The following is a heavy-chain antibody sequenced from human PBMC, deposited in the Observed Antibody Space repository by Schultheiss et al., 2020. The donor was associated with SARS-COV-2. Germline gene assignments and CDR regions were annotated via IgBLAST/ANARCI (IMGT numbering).Heavy chain of an antibody. D-gene: IGHD4-17*01. V-gene: IGHV3-33*08. CDR1: GFTFSSYS. CDR3: ARSVRGLDAFDI. CDR2: IWYDGSNK. Sequence: GGSLRLSCAASGFTFSSYSMNWVRQAPGKGLEWVAVIWYDGSNKYYADSVKGRFTISRDNSKNTLYLQMNSLRAEDTAVYYCARSVRGLDAFDIWGQGTMVTVSS. J-gene: IGHJ3*02.